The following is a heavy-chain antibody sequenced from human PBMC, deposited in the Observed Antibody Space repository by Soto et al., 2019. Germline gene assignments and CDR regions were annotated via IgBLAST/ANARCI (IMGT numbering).Heavy chain of an antibody. D-gene: IGHD3-10*01. CDR3: ARSGLLWFGECPGCWFDP. CDR1: GGSISSYY. V-gene: IGHV4-59*08. Sequence: SETLSLTCTVSGGSISSYYWSWIRQPPGKGLEWIGYIYYSGSTNYNPSLKSRVTISVDTSKNQFSLKLSSVTAADTAVYYCARSGLLWFGECPGCWFDPWGQGTLVTVSS. CDR2: IYYSGST. J-gene: IGHJ5*02.